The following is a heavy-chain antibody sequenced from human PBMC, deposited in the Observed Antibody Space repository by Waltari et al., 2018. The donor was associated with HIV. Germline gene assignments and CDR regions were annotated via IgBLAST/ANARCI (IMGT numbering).Heavy chain of an antibody. J-gene: IGHJ4*02. CDR3: ARLQWATQNLDF. D-gene: IGHD6-19*01. CDR2: IKEDGSEG. Sequence: EVQLVESGGGSVQPGGSLRLSCTVSGFTFSRSWMTWVRQAPGRGLEWVANIKEDGSEGSYVESVKGRFIISRDNAKNSLFLQMYGLGAEDTGVYYCARLQWATQNLDFWGQGTLVTVSS. V-gene: IGHV3-7*01. CDR1: GFTFSRSW.